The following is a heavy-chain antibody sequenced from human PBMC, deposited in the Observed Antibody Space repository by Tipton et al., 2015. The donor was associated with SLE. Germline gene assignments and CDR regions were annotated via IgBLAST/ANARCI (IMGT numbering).Heavy chain of an antibody. Sequence: TLSLTCTVSGVSIESHYWNWIRQPPGKGLEWIAFVHSSGSTNYNPSLRSRVTMSVDTSKNQISLKLNSVIAADTAVYYCARSAEYFQDWGQGTLVTVSS. CDR3: ARSAEYFQD. CDR2: VHSSGST. CDR1: GVSIESHY. V-gene: IGHV4-59*11. J-gene: IGHJ1*01.